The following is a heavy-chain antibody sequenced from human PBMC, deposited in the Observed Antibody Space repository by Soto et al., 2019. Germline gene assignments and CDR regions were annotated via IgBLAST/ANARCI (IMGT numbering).Heavy chain of an antibody. D-gene: IGHD3-10*01. CDR3: ARERVSWFGDLLPLGLDV. Sequence: KTSETLSLTCAISGDSINSSHSWTWVRQPPGKGLEWIGEAHHGGTNSNPSLKTRVTILLEKSKNQFSLKLNSVTAADTAIYYCARERVSWFGDLLPLGLDVWGQGTMVTVSS. CDR1: GDSINSSHS. J-gene: IGHJ6*02. V-gene: IGHV4-4*02. CDR2: AHHGGT.